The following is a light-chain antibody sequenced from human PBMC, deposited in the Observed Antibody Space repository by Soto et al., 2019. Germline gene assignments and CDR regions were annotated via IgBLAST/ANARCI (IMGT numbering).Light chain of an antibody. CDR1: QSVSSSY. CDR2: GAS. J-gene: IGKJ1*01. CDR3: QQYGSLPWT. V-gene: IGKV3-20*01. Sequence: EIVLTQSPGTLSLSPGERATLSCRASQSVSSSYLAWYQQKLGQAPRLLIYGASSRATGIPDRFSGSGSGTDFTLNISRLEPEDLAVYYCQQYGSLPWTCGQGTKVEIK.